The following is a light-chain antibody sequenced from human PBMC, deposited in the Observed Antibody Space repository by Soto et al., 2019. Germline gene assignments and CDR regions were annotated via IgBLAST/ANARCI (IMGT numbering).Light chain of an antibody. CDR1: QSVSTN. J-gene: IGKJ2*01. Sequence: VMTQSPATLSVSPGERATLSCRASQSVSTNLAWYQQKPGQAPRLLIYGASTRATGVPGRFSGSGSGTEFTLTMASLQPEDFAVYYCQQYNEWYTFGKGTKLEIK. V-gene: IGKV3-15*01. CDR2: GAS. CDR3: QQYNEWYT.